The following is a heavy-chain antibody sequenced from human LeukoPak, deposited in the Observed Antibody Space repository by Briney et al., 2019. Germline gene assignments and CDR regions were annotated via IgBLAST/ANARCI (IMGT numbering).Heavy chain of an antibody. D-gene: IGHD4-17*01. V-gene: IGHV3-23*01. CDR1: GFSFSACG. J-gene: IGHJ4*02. Sequence: PGGSLRLSCAASGFSFSACGMTWVRQAPGKGLEWVSVISNSGGITHYADSVKGRFTISRDNSKNRLYLQMNSLRAEDTALYYCARGAYGDYSDYWGQGTLVTVSS. CDR2: ISNSGGIT. CDR3: ARGAYGDYSDY.